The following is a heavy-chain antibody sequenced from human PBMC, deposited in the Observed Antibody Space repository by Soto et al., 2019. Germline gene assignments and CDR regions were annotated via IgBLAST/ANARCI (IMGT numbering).Heavy chain of an antibody. J-gene: IGHJ5*02. V-gene: IGHV1-2*02. CDR3: ARDEQLVLSGWFDP. Sequence: ASVEVSCKXSGYTFTGYYMHWVRQAPGQGLEWMGWINPNSGGTNYAQKFQGRVTMTRDTSISTAYMELSRLRSDDTAVYYCARDEQLVLSGWFDPWGQGTLVTVSS. CDR2: INPNSGGT. CDR1: GYTFTGYY. D-gene: IGHD6-13*01.